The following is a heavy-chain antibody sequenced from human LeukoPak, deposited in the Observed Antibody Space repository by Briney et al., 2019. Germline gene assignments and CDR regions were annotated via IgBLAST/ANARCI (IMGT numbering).Heavy chain of an antibody. CDR2: INPNSGGT. V-gene: IGHV1-2*02. J-gene: IGHJ4*02. D-gene: IGHD6-13*01. Sequence: GASVKVSCKASGYTFTGYYMHWVRQAPGQGLEWMGWINPNSGGTNYAQKFQGRVTMTRDTSISTAYMELSRLRSDDTAVYYCARTPRYSSTSGGTYQMNFDYWGQGTLVTVSS. CDR1: GYTFTGYY. CDR3: ARTPRYSSTSGGTYQMNFDY.